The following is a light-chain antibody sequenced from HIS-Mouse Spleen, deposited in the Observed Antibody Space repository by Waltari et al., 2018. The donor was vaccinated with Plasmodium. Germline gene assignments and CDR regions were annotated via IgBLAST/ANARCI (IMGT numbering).Light chain of an antibody. V-gene: IGKV2-30*02. CDR3: MQGTHWPPFT. CDR1: QSLVHSDGNTY. CDR2: KVS. Sequence: DVVMTQSPLSLPVTLGQPASISCRSSQSLVHSDGNTYLNWCQQRPGQSPRRLIFKVSNRDAGVPDRCGGSGSGADFTRKISRVGAEDVGVYYCMQGTHWPPFTFGPGTKVDIK. J-gene: IGKJ3*01.